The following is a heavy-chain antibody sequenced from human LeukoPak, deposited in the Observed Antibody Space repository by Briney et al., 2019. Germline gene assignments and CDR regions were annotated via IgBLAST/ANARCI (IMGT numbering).Heavy chain of an antibody. J-gene: IGHJ4*02. CDR2: INPNSGGT. CDR1: GYTFTGYY. V-gene: IGHV1-2*02. D-gene: IGHD2-21*01. CDR3: AKDQVPCGADCYFPFDY. Sequence: ASVKVSCKASGYTFTGYYMHWVRQAPGQGLEWMGWINPNSGGTNYAQKFQGRVTMTRDTSISTAYMEVSRLRSDDTAVYYCAKDQVPCGADCYFPFDYWGQGTLVAVSS.